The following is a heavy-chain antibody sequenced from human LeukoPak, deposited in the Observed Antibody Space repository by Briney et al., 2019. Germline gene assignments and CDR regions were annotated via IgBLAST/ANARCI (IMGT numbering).Heavy chain of an antibody. V-gene: IGHV4-59*08. J-gene: IGHJ5*02. D-gene: IGHD6-13*01. CDR1: GGSISSYY. Sequence: SETLSLTCTVSGGSISSYYWSWIPPPPGRGRVCMPYINYSGTTNYNPSLKSRVTISVDTSKNQFSLKLSSATAADTAVYYCARHRGGSSWSNWFDPWGQGTLVTVSS. CDR3: ARHRGGSSWSNWFDP. CDR2: INYSGTT.